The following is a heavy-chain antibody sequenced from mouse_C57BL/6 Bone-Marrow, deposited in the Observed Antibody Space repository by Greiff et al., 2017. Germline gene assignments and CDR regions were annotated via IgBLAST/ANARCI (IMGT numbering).Heavy chain of an antibody. CDR3: AILIYYYGSSYDWYFDV. CDR2: IYPRDGST. J-gene: IGHJ1*03. D-gene: IGHD1-1*01. Sequence: QVQLQQSGPELVKPGASVKLSCKASGYTFTSYDINWVKQRPGQGLEWIGWIYPRDGSTKYNEKFKGKATLTVDTSSSTAYMELHSLTSEDSAVYFCAILIYYYGSSYDWYFDVWGTGTTVTVSS. CDR1: GYTFTSYD. V-gene: IGHV1-85*01.